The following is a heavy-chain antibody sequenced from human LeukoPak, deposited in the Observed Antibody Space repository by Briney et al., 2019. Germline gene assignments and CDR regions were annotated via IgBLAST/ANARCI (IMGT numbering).Heavy chain of an antibody. CDR3: ARTYQLLQADYFDY. V-gene: IGHV1-69*13. CDR1: GGTFSSYA. D-gene: IGHD2-2*01. J-gene: IGHJ4*02. Sequence: ASVKVSCKASGGTFSSYAISWVRQAPGQGLEWMGGIIPIFGTANYAQKFQGKVTITADESTSTAYMELSSLRSEDTAVYYCARTYQLLQADYFDYWGQGTLVTVSS. CDR2: IIPIFGTA.